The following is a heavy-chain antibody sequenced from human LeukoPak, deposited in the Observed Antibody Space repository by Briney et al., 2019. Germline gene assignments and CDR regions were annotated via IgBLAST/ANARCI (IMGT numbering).Heavy chain of an antibody. V-gene: IGHV3-7*01. CDR2: INQDGSEK. D-gene: IGHD3-10*01. Sequence: GGSLRLSCAASGFIFSTNWMSWFRQAPGKGLEWVANINQDGSEKYYVDSVKGRLTISRDNAKNSLYLQMNSLRAEDTAVYYCARIGLYYSSRYYFDFWGQGTLVTVSS. J-gene: IGHJ4*02. CDR1: GFIFSTNW. CDR3: ARIGLYYSSRYYFDF.